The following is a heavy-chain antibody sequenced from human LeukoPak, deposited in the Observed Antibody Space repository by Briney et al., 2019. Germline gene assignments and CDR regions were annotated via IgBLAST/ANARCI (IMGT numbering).Heavy chain of an antibody. CDR1: GGTFSSYA. J-gene: IGHJ6*03. CDR3: ARGVPAAPVEYYYYYMDV. CDR2: IIPIFGTA. D-gene: IGHD2-2*01. Sequence: SVKVSCKASGGTFSSYAISWVRQAPGQGLEWMGGIIPIFGTANYAQKFQGRVTITPDESTSTAYMELSSLRSEDTAVYYCARGVPAAPVEYYYYYMDVWGKGTTVTVSS. V-gene: IGHV1-69*13.